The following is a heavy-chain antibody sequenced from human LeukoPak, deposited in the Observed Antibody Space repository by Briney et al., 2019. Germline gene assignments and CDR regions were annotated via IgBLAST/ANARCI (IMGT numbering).Heavy chain of an antibody. V-gene: IGHV3-66*01. Sequence: PGGSLRLSCAASGISVSSNYMSWVRQAPGKGLQRVSVIYVDGSTYYADSVKGRITISRDNSKNTLYLQMNSLRAEDTAVYYCAKDGHKKRLVGTTTRGHFDYWGQGTLVTVSS. CDR1: GISVSSNY. D-gene: IGHD1-26*01. CDR2: IYVDGST. J-gene: IGHJ4*02. CDR3: AKDGHKKRLVGTTTRGHFDY.